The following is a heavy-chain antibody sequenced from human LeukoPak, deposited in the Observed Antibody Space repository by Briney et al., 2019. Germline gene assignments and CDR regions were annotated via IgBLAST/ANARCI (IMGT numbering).Heavy chain of an antibody. CDR3: ARDQTRVTGSVGY. CDR2: INWNGGST. V-gene: IGHV3-20*04. CDR1: GFTFDDYG. J-gene: IGHJ4*02. D-gene: IGHD1-20*01. Sequence: RGGSLRLSCAASGFTFDDYGMSWVRQAPGKGLEWVSGINWNGGSTGYADFVKGRFTISRDNAKNSLYLQMNSLRAEDTALYYCARDQTRVTGSVGYWGQGTLVTVSS.